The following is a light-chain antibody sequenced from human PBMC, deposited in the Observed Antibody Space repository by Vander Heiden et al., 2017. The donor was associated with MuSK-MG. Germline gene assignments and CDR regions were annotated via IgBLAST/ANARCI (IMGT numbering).Light chain of an antibody. Sequence: DIQMTQSPSTLSASVGDRVTITSRASQSVSDWVAWYQHKPGTAPKVLIYKASSLQSGVPSGFSGSGSGTDFTLTITSVQPDDFATYYCQLCSTYSPPFGQGTKVEVK. CDR1: QSVSDW. V-gene: IGKV1-5*03. J-gene: IGKJ1*01. CDR2: KAS. CDR3: QLCSTYSPP.